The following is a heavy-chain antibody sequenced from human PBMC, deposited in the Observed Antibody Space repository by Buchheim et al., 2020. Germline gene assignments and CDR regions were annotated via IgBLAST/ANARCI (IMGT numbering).Heavy chain of an antibody. J-gene: IGHJ6*02. CDR2: IWYDGSNK. D-gene: IGHD3-10*01. Sequence: QVQLVESGGGVVQPGRSLRLSCAASGFTFSSYGMHWVRQAPGKGLEWVAVIWYDGSNKYYADSVKGRFTISRDNSKNTLYLQMNSRRAEDTAVYYCARDRAVSTMVRGVTYGMDVWGQGTT. V-gene: IGHV3-33*01. CDR3: ARDRAVSTMVRGVTYGMDV. CDR1: GFTFSSYG.